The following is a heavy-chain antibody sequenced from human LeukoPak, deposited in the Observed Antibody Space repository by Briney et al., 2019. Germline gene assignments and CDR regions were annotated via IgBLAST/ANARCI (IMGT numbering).Heavy chain of an antibody. J-gene: IGHJ3*02. Sequence: ASVKVSCKASGGTFSSYAISWVRQAPGQGLEWMGGIIPIFGTANCAQKFQGRVTITTDESTSTAYMELSSLRSEDTAVYYCAREQQIYYYDSSVYKRSDAFDIWGQGTMVTVSS. D-gene: IGHD3-22*01. CDR3: AREQQIYYYDSSVYKRSDAFDI. CDR1: GGTFSSYA. CDR2: IIPIFGTA. V-gene: IGHV1-69*05.